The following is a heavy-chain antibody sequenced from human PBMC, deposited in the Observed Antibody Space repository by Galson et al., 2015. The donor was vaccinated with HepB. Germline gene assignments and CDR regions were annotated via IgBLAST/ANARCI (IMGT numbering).Heavy chain of an antibody. CDR3: ARDPFDYGDPPRGDY. D-gene: IGHD4-17*01. CDR1: GFTFSSYA. CDR2: ISYDGSNK. V-gene: IGHV3-30*04. J-gene: IGHJ4*02. Sequence: SLRLSCAASGFTFSSYAMHWVRQAPGKGLEWVAVISYDGSNKYYADSVKGRFTISRDNSKNTLYLQMNSLRAEDTAVYYCARDPFDYGDPPRGDYWGRGTLVTVSS.